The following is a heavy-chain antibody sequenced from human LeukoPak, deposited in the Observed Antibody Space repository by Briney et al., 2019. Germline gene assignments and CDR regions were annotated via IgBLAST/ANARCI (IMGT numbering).Heavy chain of an antibody. CDR1: GGSISSGSYY. D-gene: IGHD3-10*01. J-gene: IGHJ4*02. V-gene: IGHV4-61*02. Sequence: SQTLSLTCTVSGGSISSGSYYWSWIWQPAGKGLEWIGRIYTSGSTNYNPSLKSRVTISVHTSKNQFSLKLSSVTAADTAVYYCARGLVGELDYWGQGTLVTVSS. CDR3: ARGLVGELDY. CDR2: IYTSGST.